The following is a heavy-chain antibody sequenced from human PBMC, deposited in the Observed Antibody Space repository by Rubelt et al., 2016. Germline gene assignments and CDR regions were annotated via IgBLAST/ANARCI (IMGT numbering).Heavy chain of an antibody. D-gene: IGHD2-2*02. J-gene: IGHJ4*02. V-gene: IGHV4-34*01. CDR1: GGSFSDYY. CDR2: INHSEST. Sequence: QVQLQQWGAGLLKPSETLSLTCAVYGGSFSDYYWSWIRQSPGKGLEWIGEINHSESTNYNPSLKSRVAISVDTSKKQFSMNLNSVTAADTAVYYCARIDSECTDNPCYKGFLDHWGQGILVTVSS. CDR3: ARIDSECTDNPCYKGFLDH.